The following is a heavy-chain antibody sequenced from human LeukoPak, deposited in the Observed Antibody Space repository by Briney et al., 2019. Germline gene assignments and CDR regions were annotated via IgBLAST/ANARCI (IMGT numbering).Heavy chain of an antibody. CDR1: GYTFTSYG. V-gene: IGHV1-18*01. CDR3: AREVYDYVWGSYQFDY. Sequence: GASVKVSCKASGYTFTSYGISWVRQAPGQGLEWMGWISAYNGNTNYAQKLQGRVTMTTDTSTSTAYMELRSLRSDDTAVYYCAREVYDYVWGSYQFDYWGQGTLVTVSS. J-gene: IGHJ4*02. D-gene: IGHD3-16*01. CDR2: ISAYNGNT.